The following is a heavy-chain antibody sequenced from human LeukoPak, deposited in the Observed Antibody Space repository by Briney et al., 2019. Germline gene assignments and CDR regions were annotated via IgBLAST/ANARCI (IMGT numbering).Heavy chain of an antibody. J-gene: IGHJ3*02. V-gene: IGHV1-8*01. D-gene: IGHD4-17*01. Sequence: ASVKVSCKASGYTFTSYDINWVRQATGQGLEWMGWMNPNSGNTGFAQKFQGRVTMTRTTSISTAYMELSSLRSEDTAVYYCARNDYGGHDTFDIWGQGTMVTVSS. CDR1: GYTFTSYD. CDR2: MNPNSGNT. CDR3: ARNDYGGHDTFDI.